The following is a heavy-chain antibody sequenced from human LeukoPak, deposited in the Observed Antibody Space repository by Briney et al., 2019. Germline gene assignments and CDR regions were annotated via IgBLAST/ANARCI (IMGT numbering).Heavy chain of an antibody. CDR3: ATDGRATVTNFDY. J-gene: IGHJ4*02. D-gene: IGHD4-17*01. Sequence: ASVKVSCKASVYTFTGYYILWVGQAPGQGLEWMGWINPNTGATNYAQKFQGRVTMTRDTSISTAYMELSRLRSDDTAVYYCATDGRATVTNFDYWGQGTLVTVSS. V-gene: IGHV1-2*02. CDR2: INPNTGAT. CDR1: VYTFTGYY.